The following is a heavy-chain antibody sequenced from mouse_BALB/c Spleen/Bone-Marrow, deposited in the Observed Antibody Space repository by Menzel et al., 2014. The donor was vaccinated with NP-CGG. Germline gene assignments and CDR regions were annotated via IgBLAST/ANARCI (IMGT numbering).Heavy chain of an antibody. D-gene: IGHD1-1*01. Sequence: VQLQQSGAELAKPGASVKMSCKASGYTFTSYLMHWVKQRPGQGLEWMGYINPSTGYTEYNQKFKDKATLTANKSSSTAYMQLSSLTSEDSAVYYCASTTVVDYWGQGTTLTVSS. CDR3: ASTTVVDY. J-gene: IGHJ2*01. CDR1: GYTFTSYL. V-gene: IGHV1-4*01. CDR2: INPSTGYT.